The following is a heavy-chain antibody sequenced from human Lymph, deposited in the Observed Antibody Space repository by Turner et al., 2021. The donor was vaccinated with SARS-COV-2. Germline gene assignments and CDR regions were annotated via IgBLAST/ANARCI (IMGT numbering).Heavy chain of an antibody. V-gene: IGHV1-46*01. D-gene: IGHD2-2*01. CDR3: ARLCPGGFDY. CDR1: GYTFTSYY. J-gene: IGHJ4*02. Sequence: QVQLVQSGAEVKKPGASVKVSCKASGYTFTSYYMHWVRQATGQGLEWIGIINPSGDSTSFAQKFQVRVTMTRDTSTITVYMELSSLRSEDTAVYYCARLCPGGFDYWGQGTPVTVSS. CDR2: INPSGDST.